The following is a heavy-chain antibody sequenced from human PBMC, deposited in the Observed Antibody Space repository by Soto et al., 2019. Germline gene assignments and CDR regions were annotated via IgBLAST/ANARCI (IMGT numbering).Heavy chain of an antibody. V-gene: IGHV3-23*01. J-gene: IGHJ4*02. Sequence: EVQLLESGGGLVQPGGSLRLSCAASGFTFSSYAMRWVRQAPVKGLEWVSAISGSGDSTYYADSVKGRFTISRDNSKNTLYLQMNSLRAEDTVVYYCARRGSGSDYDYWGQGTLVTVSS. D-gene: IGHD1-26*01. CDR3: ARRGSGSDYDY. CDR2: ISGSGDST. CDR1: GFTFSSYA.